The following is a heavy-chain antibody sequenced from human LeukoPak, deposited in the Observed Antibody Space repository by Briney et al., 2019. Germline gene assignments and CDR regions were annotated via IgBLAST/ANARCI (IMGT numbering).Heavy chain of an antibody. CDR2: INANSGTR. CDR3: AKPISGGLAVTADWFAP. CDR1: GFASSFFA. Sequence: GGSLRLSCEASGFASSFFAMSWLRQAPGKGLEWVSTINANSGTRSYAASVRGRFTISRDNSKNTLYLQLNTLRADDTAVYYCAKPISGGLAVTADWFAPWGQGTLVVVSS. V-gene: IGHV3-23*01. D-gene: IGHD6-19*01. J-gene: IGHJ5*01.